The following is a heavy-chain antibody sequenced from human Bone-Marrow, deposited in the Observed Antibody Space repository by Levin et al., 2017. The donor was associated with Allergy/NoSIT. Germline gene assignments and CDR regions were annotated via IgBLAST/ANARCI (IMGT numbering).Heavy chain of an antibody. V-gene: IGHV3-53*01. CDR1: GFSVSDTY. CDR3: ARLTSEHFDFWRGYPLGHFDY. J-gene: IGHJ4*02. CDR2: IYTGSKT. D-gene: IGHD3-3*01. Sequence: GGSLRLSCGVSGFSVSDTYMNWVRQAPGKGPQWLSIIYTGSKTSYSDSVKGRFTVSRDNSKNTVYLQMNDLKIDDTAVYYCARLTSEHFDFWRGYPLGHFDYWGQGIPVTVSS.